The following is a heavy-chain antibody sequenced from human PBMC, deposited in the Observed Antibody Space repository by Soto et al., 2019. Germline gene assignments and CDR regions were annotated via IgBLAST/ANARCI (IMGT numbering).Heavy chain of an antibody. J-gene: IGHJ5*02. CDR3: ARVVNGNWFDP. V-gene: IGHV4-59*01. D-gene: IGHD2-8*01. CDR1: GGSISSYY. CDR2: IYYSGST. Sequence: PSETLSLTCTVSGGSISSYYWSWIRQPPGEGLEWIGYIYYSGSTNYNPSLKSRVTISVDTSKNQFSLKLSSVTAVDTAVYYCARVVNGNWFDPWGQGTLVTVSS.